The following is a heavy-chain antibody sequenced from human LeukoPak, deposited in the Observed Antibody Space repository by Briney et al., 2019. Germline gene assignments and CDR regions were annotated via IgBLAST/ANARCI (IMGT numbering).Heavy chain of an antibody. V-gene: IGHV4-59*08. CDR3: ARRHASSDAFDI. Sequence: PSETLSLTCTVSGGSISSYYWSWIRQPPGKGLEWIGYIYYSGNTNYNPSLKSRVTISVDTSKNQFSLKLRPVTAADTAVYYCARRHASSDAFDIWGQGTMVTVSS. CDR1: GGSISSYY. J-gene: IGHJ3*02. CDR2: IYYSGNT.